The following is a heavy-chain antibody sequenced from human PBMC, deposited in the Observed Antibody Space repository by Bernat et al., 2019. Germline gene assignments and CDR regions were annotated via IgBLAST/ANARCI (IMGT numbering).Heavy chain of an antibody. D-gene: IGHD3-10*01. J-gene: IGHJ4*02. V-gene: IGHV4-34*01. CDR2: INHSGST. CDR3: ARTGSLITMVQGEPDY. Sequence: QVQLQQWGAGLLKPSETLSLTCAVYGGSFSGYYWSWIRQPPGKGLEWIGEINHSGSTNYNPSLKSRVTISVDTSKNQFSLKLSSVTAADTAVYYCARTGSLITMVQGEPDYWGQGTLVTVSS. CDR1: GGSFSGYY.